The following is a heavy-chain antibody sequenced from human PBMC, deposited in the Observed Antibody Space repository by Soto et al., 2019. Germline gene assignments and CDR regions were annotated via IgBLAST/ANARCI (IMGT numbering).Heavy chain of an antibody. D-gene: IGHD5-12*01. CDR2: IKQDGSEK. Sequence: GGSLRLSCAASGFTFSSYWMSWVRQAPGKGLEWVANIKQDGSEKYYVDSVKGRFTISRDNAKNSLYLQMNSLRAEDTAVYYCARDQGGYDSIYYYYYYMDVWGKGTTVTVSS. J-gene: IGHJ6*03. CDR3: ARDQGGYDSIYYYYYYMDV. CDR1: GFTFSSYW. V-gene: IGHV3-7*01.